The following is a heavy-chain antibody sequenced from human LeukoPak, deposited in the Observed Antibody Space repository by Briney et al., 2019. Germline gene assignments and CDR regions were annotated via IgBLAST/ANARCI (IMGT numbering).Heavy chain of an antibody. Sequence: SQTLSLTCTVSGGSISSGSYYWSWIRQPAGKGLEWIGRIYTSGSTNYNPSLQSRVTISVDTSKNQFSLKLRSVTAADPAAYYCARKEDSSWYSFDPWGQGTLVTVSS. J-gene: IGHJ5*02. V-gene: IGHV4-61*02. CDR3: ARKEDSSWYSFDP. CDR1: GGSISSGSYY. D-gene: IGHD6-13*01. CDR2: IYTSGST.